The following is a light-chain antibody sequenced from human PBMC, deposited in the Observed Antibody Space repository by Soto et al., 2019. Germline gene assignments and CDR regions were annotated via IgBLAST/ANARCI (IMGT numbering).Light chain of an antibody. CDR3: QQQGT. J-gene: IGKJ2*01. V-gene: IGKV1-9*01. Sequence: IQLTQSPSSLSASVGDRVTITCRASQDISSSLAWYQQKPGNAPKLLIYAASTLQRGVTSRFSGGGSGAQFTRTSSSREPEESATYYCQQQGTFGQGTKLEIK. CDR1: QDISSS. CDR2: AAS.